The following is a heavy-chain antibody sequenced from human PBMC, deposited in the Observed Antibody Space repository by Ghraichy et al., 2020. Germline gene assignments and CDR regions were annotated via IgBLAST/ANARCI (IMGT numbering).Heavy chain of an antibody. CDR2: IYYSGST. CDR1: GGSISSGGYY. CDR3: ARGTIFGVVNTFDY. Sequence: SETLSLTCTVSGGSISSGGYYWSWIRQPPGKGLEWIGYIYYSGSTYYNPSLKSRVTISVDTSKNQFSLKLSSVTAADTAVYYCARGTIFGVVNTFDYWGQGTLVTVSS. V-gene: IGHV4-30-4*08. J-gene: IGHJ4*02. D-gene: IGHD3-3*01.